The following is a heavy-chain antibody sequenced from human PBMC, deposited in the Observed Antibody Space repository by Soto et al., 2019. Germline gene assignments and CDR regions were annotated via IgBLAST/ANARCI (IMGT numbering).Heavy chain of an antibody. Sequence: GGSLRLSCTASGFTFGDYAMSWFRQAPGKGLEWVGFIRSKAYGGTTEYAASVKGRFTISRDDSKSIAYLQMNSLKAEDTAVYYCTREQYYDFWSGHKPPYYYMDVWGKGTTVTVS. CDR1: GFTFGDYA. J-gene: IGHJ6*03. V-gene: IGHV3-49*03. CDR2: IRSKAYGGTT. D-gene: IGHD3-3*01. CDR3: TREQYYDFWSGHKPPYYYMDV.